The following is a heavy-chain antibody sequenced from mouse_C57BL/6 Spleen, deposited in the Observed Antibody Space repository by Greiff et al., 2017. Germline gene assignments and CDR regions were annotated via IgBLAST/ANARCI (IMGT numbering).Heavy chain of an antibody. Sequence: QVQLQQSGAELVKPGASVKLSCKASGYTFTEYTIHWVKQRSGQGLEWIGWFYPGSGSIKYNEKFKDKATLTADKSSSTVYMELSRLTSEDSAVYFCARHEEGGYCNYEDWYFDVWGTGTTVTVSS. CDR3: ARHEEGGYCNYEDWYFDV. CDR2: FYPGSGSI. CDR1: GYTFTEYT. V-gene: IGHV1-62-2*01. J-gene: IGHJ1*03. D-gene: IGHD2-1*01.